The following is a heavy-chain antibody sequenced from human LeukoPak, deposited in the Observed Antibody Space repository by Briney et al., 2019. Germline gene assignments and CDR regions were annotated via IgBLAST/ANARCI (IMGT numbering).Heavy chain of an antibody. CDR3: TREPYDYGDYSHYYYYYMDV. V-gene: IGHV3-23*01. CDR1: GFTFSSYA. J-gene: IGHJ6*03. D-gene: IGHD4-17*01. Sequence: GGSLRLSCAASGFTFSSYAMSWVRQAPGKGLEWVSAISGSGGSTYYADSVKGRFTISRDNSKNTLYLQMNSLRAEDTAVYYCTREPYDYGDYSHYYYYYMDVWGKGTTVTVSS. CDR2: ISGSGGST.